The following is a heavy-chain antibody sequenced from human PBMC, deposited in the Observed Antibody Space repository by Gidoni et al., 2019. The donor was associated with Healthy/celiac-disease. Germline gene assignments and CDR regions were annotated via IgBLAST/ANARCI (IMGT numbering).Heavy chain of an antibody. CDR3: ARAEYYDFWSGYYSNYYYYYGMDV. J-gene: IGHJ6*02. D-gene: IGHD3-3*01. CDR2: INSDGSST. Sequence: EVQLVESGGGLVQPGGSLRRSCAASGFTFSSYWMHLVRPDPGKGLVWVSRINSDGSSTSYADSVKGRFTIARDNAKNTLYLQMNSLRAEDTAVYYCARAEYYDFWSGYYSNYYYYYGMDVWGQGTTVTVSS. CDR1: GFTFSSYW. V-gene: IGHV3-74*01.